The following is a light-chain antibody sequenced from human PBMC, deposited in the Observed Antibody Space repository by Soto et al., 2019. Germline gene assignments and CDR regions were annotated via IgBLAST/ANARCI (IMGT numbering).Light chain of an antibody. Sequence: ETVLTQSPGTLSLSPGERATLSCRASQSVINSYLAWYQQIPGQPPRLLIYGASTRATGVPDRFSGSGSGTDFILTISRLEPEDFAVYYCLQYGTAPYTFGQGTKVDIK. CDR2: GAS. CDR1: QSVINSY. CDR3: LQYGTAPYT. V-gene: IGKV3-20*01. J-gene: IGKJ2*01.